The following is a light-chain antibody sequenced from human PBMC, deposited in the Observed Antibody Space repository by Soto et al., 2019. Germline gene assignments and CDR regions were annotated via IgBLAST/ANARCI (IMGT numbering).Light chain of an antibody. Sequence: DIVMTQYPDSLAVSLGERATINCKSSQSVLYSSNNKNYLAWYQQKPGQPPKLLIYWASTRESGVPDRFSGSGSGTDFTLTISSLQAEDVAVYYCQQYYITLITLGQGTRLEIK. CDR1: QSVLYSSNNKNY. V-gene: IGKV4-1*01. J-gene: IGKJ5*01. CDR3: QQYYITLIT. CDR2: WAS.